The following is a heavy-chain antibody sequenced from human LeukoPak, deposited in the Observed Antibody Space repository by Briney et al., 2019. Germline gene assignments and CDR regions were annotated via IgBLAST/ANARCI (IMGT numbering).Heavy chain of an antibody. D-gene: IGHD3-16*01. V-gene: IGHV3-15*01. CDR1: GFTLNNAW. Sequence: GGSLRLSCAASGFTLNNAWMSWVRQAPGKGLEWLGRIKRETDGGTIDYAAPVKGRFTISRDDSRNTLYLQMDSLKTEDTAVYYCTTEALGDYVWGSFSLWGQGTLVTVSS. J-gene: IGHJ4*02. CDR3: TTEALGDYVWGSFSL. CDR2: IKRETDGGTI.